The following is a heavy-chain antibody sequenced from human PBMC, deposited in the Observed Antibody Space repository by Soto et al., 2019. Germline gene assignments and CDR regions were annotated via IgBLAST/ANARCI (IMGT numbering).Heavy chain of an antibody. CDR1: GFTFGDYA. J-gene: IGHJ5*02. Sequence: EVQLVESGGGLVKPGRSLRLSCTASGFTFGDYAMSWFRQAPGKGLEWVGFIRSKAYGGTTEYAASVKGRFTISRDDSKSIAYLQMNSLKTEDTAVYYCTRDPKNPETNWFDPWGQGTLVTVSS. D-gene: IGHD3-3*01. CDR2: IRSKAYGGTT. CDR3: TRDPKNPETNWFDP. V-gene: IGHV3-49*05.